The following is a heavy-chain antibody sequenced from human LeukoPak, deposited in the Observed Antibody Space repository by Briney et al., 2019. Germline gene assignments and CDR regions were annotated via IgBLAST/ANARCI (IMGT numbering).Heavy chain of an antibody. CDR1: GGSISSSSYY. Sequence: PSETLSLTCTASGGSISSSSYYWGWIRQPPGKGLEWIGSIYYSGSTYYNPSLKSRVTISVDTSKNQFSLKLSSVTAADTAVYYCARHVMVVPAAIRYWGQGTLVTVSS. CDR3: ARHVMVVPAAIRY. D-gene: IGHD2-2*02. CDR2: IYYSGST. J-gene: IGHJ4*02. V-gene: IGHV4-39*01.